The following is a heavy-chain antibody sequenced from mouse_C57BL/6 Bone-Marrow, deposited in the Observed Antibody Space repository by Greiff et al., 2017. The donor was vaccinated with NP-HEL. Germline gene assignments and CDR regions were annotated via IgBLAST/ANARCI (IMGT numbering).Heavy chain of an antibody. CDR3: ARGSSDGY. CDR1: GFTFSSYT. J-gene: IGHJ2*01. CDR2: ISGGGGNT. Sequence: EVQGVESGGGLVKPGGSLKLSCAASGFTFSSYTMSWVRQTPEKRLEWVATISGGGGNTYYPDSVKGRFTISRDNAKNTLYLQMSSLRSEDTALYYCARGSSDGYWGQGTTLTVSS. V-gene: IGHV5-9*01. D-gene: IGHD1-1*01.